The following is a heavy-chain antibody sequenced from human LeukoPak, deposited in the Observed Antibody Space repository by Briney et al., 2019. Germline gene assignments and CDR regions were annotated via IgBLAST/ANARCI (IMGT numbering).Heavy chain of an antibody. Sequence: SETLSLTCAVYGGSFSGYCWRWIRQPPGKGLEWIGEINHSGSTNYNPSLKSRVTISVDTSKNQFSRKLSSRAAADTAGYYEARVPADYIHYWGQGTLLTVSS. J-gene: IGHJ4*02. D-gene: IGHD6-19*01. CDR3: ARVPADYIHY. CDR1: GGSFSGYC. V-gene: IGHV4-34*01. CDR2: INHSGST.